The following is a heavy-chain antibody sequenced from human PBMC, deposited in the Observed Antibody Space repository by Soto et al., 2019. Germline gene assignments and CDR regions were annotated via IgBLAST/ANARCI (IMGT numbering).Heavy chain of an antibody. CDR2: INPNSGGT. Sequence: ASVKVSCKASGYTFTGYYMHWVRQAPGQGLEWMGWINPNSGGTNYAQKFQGRVTMTRDTSISTAYMELSRLRSDDTAVYYCAREHYDILTGYPYSMDVWGQGTTVTVSS. CDR3: AREHYDILTGYPYSMDV. D-gene: IGHD3-9*01. J-gene: IGHJ6*02. V-gene: IGHV1-2*02. CDR1: GYTFTGYY.